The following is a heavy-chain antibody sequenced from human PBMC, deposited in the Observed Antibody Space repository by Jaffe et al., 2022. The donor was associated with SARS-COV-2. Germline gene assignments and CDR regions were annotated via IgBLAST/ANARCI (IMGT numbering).Heavy chain of an antibody. V-gene: IGHV3-53*01. D-gene: IGHD6-19*01. CDR3: ASRGYSSGWREGDYYYGMDV. CDR2: IYSGGST. CDR1: GFTVSSNY. Sequence: EVQLVESGGGLIQPGGSLRLSCAASGFTVSSNYMSWVRQAPGKGLEWVSVIYSGGSTYYADSVKGRFTISRDNSKNTLYLQMNSLRAEDTAVYYCASRGYSSGWREGDYYYGMDVWGQGTTVTVSS. J-gene: IGHJ6*02.